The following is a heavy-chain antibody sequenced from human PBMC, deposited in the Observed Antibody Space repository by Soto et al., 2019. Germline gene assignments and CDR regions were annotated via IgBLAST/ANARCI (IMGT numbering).Heavy chain of an antibody. CDR2: ISAHNGNT. CDR3: ARGRYGDY. Sequence: QVHLVQSGAEVKKPGASVKVSCKGSGYGFTTYGITWVRQAPGQGLEWMAWISAHNGNTNYAQKLQGRVTVTRDTSTSTAYMELRSLISDDPAVYYCARGRYGDYWGQGDLVTVSS. D-gene: IGHD1-1*01. V-gene: IGHV1-18*01. CDR1: GYGFTTYG. J-gene: IGHJ4*02.